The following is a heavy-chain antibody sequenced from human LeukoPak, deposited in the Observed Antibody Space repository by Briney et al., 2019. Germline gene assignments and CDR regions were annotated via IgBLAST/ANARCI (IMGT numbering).Heavy chain of an antibody. CDR2: ISGSGGST. CDR1: GFTFSSYA. Sequence: GGSLRLSCAASGFTFSSYAMSWVRQAPGKGLEWVSVISGSGGSTYYADSVKGGFTISRDNSKSTLYLQMNSLRAEDTAVYYCAKDPRFLEWLLSNWFDPWGQGTLVTVSS. CDR3: AKDPRFLEWLLSNWFDP. V-gene: IGHV3-23*01. D-gene: IGHD3-3*01. J-gene: IGHJ5*02.